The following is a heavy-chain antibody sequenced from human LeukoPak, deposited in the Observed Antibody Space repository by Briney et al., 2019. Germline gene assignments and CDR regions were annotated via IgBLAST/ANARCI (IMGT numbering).Heavy chain of an antibody. CDR3: ARVLSGTLTFDH. Sequence: GGSLRLSCAASGFTFSSYTMNWVRRAPGKGLEWVSSITSSSSYIYYVDSAKGRFTISRDNAKNSLFLQMNSLRAEDTAVYYCARVLSGTLTFDHWGQGTLVAVSS. V-gene: IGHV3-21*01. D-gene: IGHD3-9*01. CDR2: ITSSSSYI. J-gene: IGHJ4*02. CDR1: GFTFSSYT.